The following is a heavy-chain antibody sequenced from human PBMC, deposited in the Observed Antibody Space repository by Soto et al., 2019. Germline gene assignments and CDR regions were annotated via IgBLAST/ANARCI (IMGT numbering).Heavy chain of an antibody. J-gene: IGHJ6*02. D-gene: IGHD2-21*02. CDR1: GGTFSSYA. Sequence: SVKVSCKASGGTFSSYAISWVRQAPGQGLEWMGGIIPIFGTANYAQKFQGRVTITADESTSTAYMELSSLRSEDTAVYYCAREGRGDKWRYYYGMDVWGQGTTVTVSS. CDR2: IIPIFGTA. V-gene: IGHV1-69*13. CDR3: AREGRGDKWRYYYGMDV.